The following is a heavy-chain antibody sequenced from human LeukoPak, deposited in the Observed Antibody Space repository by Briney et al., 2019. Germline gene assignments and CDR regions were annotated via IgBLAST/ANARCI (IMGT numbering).Heavy chain of an antibody. J-gene: IGHJ4*02. CDR2: ISGSGGST. Sequence: GGSLRLSCAASGFTFSNAWMSWVRQAPGKGLEWVSAISGSGGSTYYADSVKGRFTISRDNSKNTLYLQMNSLRAEDTAVYYCAKVRLLWFGEFPDYWGQGTLVTVSS. D-gene: IGHD3-10*01. V-gene: IGHV3-23*01. CDR3: AKVRLLWFGEFPDY. CDR1: GFTFSNAW.